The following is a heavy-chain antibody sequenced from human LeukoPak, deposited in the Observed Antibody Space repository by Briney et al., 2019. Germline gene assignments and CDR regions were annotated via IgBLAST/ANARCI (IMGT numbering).Heavy chain of an antibody. CDR2: ISAYNGNT. Sequence: ASVKVSCKASGYTFTSYGISWVRQAPGQGLEWMGWISAYNGNTNYAQKLQGRATMTTGTSTSTAYMELRSLRSDDTAVYYCARAAPYSSSSDFDYWGQGTLVTVSS. D-gene: IGHD6-6*01. CDR3: ARAAPYSSSSDFDY. J-gene: IGHJ4*02. V-gene: IGHV1-18*01. CDR1: GYTFTSYG.